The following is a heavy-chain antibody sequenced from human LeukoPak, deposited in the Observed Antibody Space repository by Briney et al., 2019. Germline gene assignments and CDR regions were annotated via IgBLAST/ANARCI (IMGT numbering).Heavy chain of an antibody. CDR3: AKDGATPYYDFWSGHQGYFDY. CDR1: GFTFSSYA. J-gene: IGHJ4*02. V-gene: IGHV3-23*01. Sequence: GGSLRLSCAASGFTFSSYAMSWVRQAPGKGLEWVSAISGSGGSTYHADSVKGRFTISRDNSKNTLYLQMNSLRAEDTAVYYCAKDGATPYYDFWSGHQGYFDYWGQGTLVTVSS. CDR2: ISGSGGST. D-gene: IGHD3-3*01.